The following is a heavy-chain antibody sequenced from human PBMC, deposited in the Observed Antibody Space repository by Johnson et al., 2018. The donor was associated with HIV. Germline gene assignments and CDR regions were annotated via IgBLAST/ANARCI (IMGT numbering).Heavy chain of an antibody. CDR1: GFTVSSNE. CDR3: ARGGGFRDAFDI. V-gene: IGHV3-38-3*01. J-gene: IGHJ3*02. D-gene: IGHD3-16*01. Sequence: VQLVESRGVLVQPGGSLRLSCAASGFTVSSNEMSWVRQAQGKGLEWVSCISGSSTYYADSVKGRFTISRDNSKNTLYLQMTRLRAEDTAVYYCARGGGFRDAFDIWGQGTMVTVSS. CDR2: ISGSST.